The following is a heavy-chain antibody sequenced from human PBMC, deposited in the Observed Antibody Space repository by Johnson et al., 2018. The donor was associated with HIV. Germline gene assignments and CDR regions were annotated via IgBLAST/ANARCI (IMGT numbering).Heavy chain of an antibody. V-gene: IGHV3-30-3*01. CDR3: AREGEWLVPSLDI. CDR1: GFTFSSYA. Sequence: QVQLVESGGGVVQPGRSLRLSCAASGFTFSSYAMHWVRQAPGKGLEWVAVISYAGSNTYYADSVKGRFTISRDNSKNTLYLQMNSLRAEDTAVYYCAREGEWLVPSLDIWGQGTMVTVSS. D-gene: IGHD6-19*01. J-gene: IGHJ3*02. CDR2: ISYAGSNT.